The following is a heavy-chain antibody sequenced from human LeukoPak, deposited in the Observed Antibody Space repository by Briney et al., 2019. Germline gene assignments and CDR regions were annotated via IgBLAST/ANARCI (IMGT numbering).Heavy chain of an antibody. CDR2: TSSNGGRT. CDR1: GXTFSSYA. Sequence: GGSLRLSCSASGXTFSSYAMHWVRQAPGKGLEYVSSTSSNGGRTYYADSVKGRFTISRDNSKNTLYLQMSSLRAEDTAVYYCVKGFDTAMAYFDYWGQGTLVTVSS. CDR3: VKGFDTAMAYFDY. D-gene: IGHD5-18*01. V-gene: IGHV3-64D*09. J-gene: IGHJ4*02.